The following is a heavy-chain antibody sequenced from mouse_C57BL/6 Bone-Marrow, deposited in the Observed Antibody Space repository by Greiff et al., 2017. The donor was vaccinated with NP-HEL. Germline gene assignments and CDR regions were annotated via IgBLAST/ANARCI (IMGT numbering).Heavy chain of an antibody. CDR2: IDPENGDT. D-gene: IGHD1-1*01. Sequence: EVQLQQSGAELVRPGASVKLSCTASGFNIKDDYMHWVKQRPEQGLEWIGWIDPENGDTEYASKFQGKATITADTSSNTAYLQLSSLTSEDTAVYYCTTFITTVVATRGWYFDVWGTGTTVTVSS. J-gene: IGHJ1*03. V-gene: IGHV14-4*01. CDR3: TTFITTVVATRGWYFDV. CDR1: GFNIKDDY.